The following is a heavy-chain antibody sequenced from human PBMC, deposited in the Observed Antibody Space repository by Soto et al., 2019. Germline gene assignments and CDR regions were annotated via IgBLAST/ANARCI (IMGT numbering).Heavy chain of an antibody. CDR2: TYYRSKWYN. Sequence: SQTLSLTCAISGDRVSSNSAAWNWIRQSPSRGLEWLGRTYYRSKWYNDYAASVKSRITINPDTSKNQFSLQLNSVTPEDTAVHFCARLRDYYDSSGYFSEALDYWGQGTLVTVSS. D-gene: IGHD3-22*01. CDR1: GDRVSSNSAA. J-gene: IGHJ4*02. V-gene: IGHV6-1*01. CDR3: ARLRDYYDSSGYFSEALDY.